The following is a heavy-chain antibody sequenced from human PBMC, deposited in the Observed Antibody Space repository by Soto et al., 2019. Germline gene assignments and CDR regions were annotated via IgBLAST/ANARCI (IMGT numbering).Heavy chain of an antibody. CDR3: ARVEDTGGKNWFDP. CDR1: GFTFSSYW. J-gene: IGHJ5*02. V-gene: IGHV3-74*01. Sequence: GGSLRLSCAASGFTFSSYWMHWVRQAPGMGLVWVSRIHSDGSRTNYADSVKGRFSISRDNAKNTLYLQMNSLRVEDTAIYYCARVEDTGGKNWFDPWGQGTLVTVSS. CDR2: IHSDGSRT. D-gene: IGHD2-8*02.